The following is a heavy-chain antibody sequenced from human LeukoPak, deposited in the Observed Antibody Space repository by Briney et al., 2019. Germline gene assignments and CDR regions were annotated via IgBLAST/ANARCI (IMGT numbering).Heavy chain of an antibody. CDR2: LCYSGNT. D-gene: IGHD3-22*01. V-gene: IGHV4-39*07. CDR1: GVSISSSSYC. J-gene: IGHJ4*02. CDR3: ARVRTMIVVVRAAFFDY. Sequence: SETLSLTCTVSGVSISSSSYCWGWIRQPPGKGLEWIGGLCYSGNTYYNTSLKSRVTISGDTSKNQFSLKVTSVTAADTAVYYCARVRTMIVVVRAAFFDYWGQGTLVTVSS.